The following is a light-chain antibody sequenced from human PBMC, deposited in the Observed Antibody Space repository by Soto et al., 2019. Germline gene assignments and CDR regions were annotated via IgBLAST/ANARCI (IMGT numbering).Light chain of an antibody. Sequence: QSVLTQPPSVSGAPGQTVTISCTGSSSNIGALFDVHWYQQLPGTAPKLLIYGNINRPSGVPDRFSGSKSGTSASLAITGLRTEDEADYYCCSYAGTYTWVFGGGTKLTVL. CDR1: SSNIGALFD. CDR3: CSYAGTYTWV. V-gene: IGLV1-40*01. J-gene: IGLJ3*02. CDR2: GNI.